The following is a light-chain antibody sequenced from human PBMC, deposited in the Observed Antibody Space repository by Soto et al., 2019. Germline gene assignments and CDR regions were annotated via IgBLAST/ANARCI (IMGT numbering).Light chain of an antibody. V-gene: IGKV3-15*01. J-gene: IGKJ1*01. CDR3: QQYKNWPTWT. CDR2: GAS. CDR1: RSVSSK. Sequence: IVMTQSPATRSLSPGERATLSCRASRSVSSKLAWYQQKPGQPPRLLIYGASTRATGIPARFSGSESGTEFTLTISSLQSEDFAVYYCQQYKNWPTWTFGQGTKVDIK.